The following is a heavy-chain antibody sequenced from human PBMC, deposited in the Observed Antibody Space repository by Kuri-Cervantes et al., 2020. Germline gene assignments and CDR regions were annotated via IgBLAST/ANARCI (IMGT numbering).Heavy chain of an antibody. V-gene: IGHV4-38-2*02. J-gene: IGHJ5*02. CDR3: ARDSTGWYNWFDP. CDR1: GNSINSAYF. D-gene: IGHD6-19*01. CDR2: VHHRGSS. Sequence: SETLSLTCAVSGNSINSAYFWGWVRQPPGKGLEWIGTVHHRGSSYYNPSLKSRAIISVGTSSNQFSLNLNSLTAADTAVYYCARDSTGWYNWFDPWGQGTLVTVSS.